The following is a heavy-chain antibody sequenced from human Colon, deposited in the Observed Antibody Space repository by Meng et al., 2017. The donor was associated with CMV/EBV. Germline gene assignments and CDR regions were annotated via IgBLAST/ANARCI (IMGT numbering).Heavy chain of an antibody. CDR3: ARGLYGSGRHQIDY. V-gene: IGHV4-34*01. Sequence: QVRLQQWGAGLLKPSETLSLTCAVYGGSFSGYYWSWIRQAPGKGLEWIGEINHSGSTNYNPSLKSRVTISVDTSKNQFSLKLSSVTAADTAVYYCARGLYGSGRHQIDYWGQGTLVTVSS. J-gene: IGHJ4*02. CDR2: INHSGST. CDR1: GGSFSGYY. D-gene: IGHD3-10*01.